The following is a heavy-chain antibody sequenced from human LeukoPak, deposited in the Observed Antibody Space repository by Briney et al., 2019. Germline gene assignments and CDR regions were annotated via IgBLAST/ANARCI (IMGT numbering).Heavy chain of an antibody. CDR1: GYSISSGYY. V-gene: IGHV4-38-2*02. Sequence: PSETLSLTCTVSGYSISSGYYWGWIRQPPGKGLEWIGSIYHSGSTSYNPSPKSRVTISVDTSKTQFSLKLSSVTAADTAVYYCARIAWNDAFDIWGQGTMVTVSS. CDR3: ARIAWNDAFDI. CDR2: IYHSGST. J-gene: IGHJ3*02. D-gene: IGHD1-1*01.